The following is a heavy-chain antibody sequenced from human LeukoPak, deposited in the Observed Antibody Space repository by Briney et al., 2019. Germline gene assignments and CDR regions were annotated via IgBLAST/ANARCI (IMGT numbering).Heavy chain of an antibody. V-gene: IGHV4-61*08. CDR1: GGSVSSSGSY. CDR2: IYYSGST. CDR3: ARSNSFHYDS. J-gene: IGHJ5*02. Sequence: SETLSLTCTVSGGSVSSSGSYWSWIRQPPGKGLEWFAYIYYSGSTTYNPSLKSRVIISVDTSKNQFSLRLSSVTAADTAVYYCARSNSFHYDSWGQGTLVTVSS. D-gene: IGHD3-16*01.